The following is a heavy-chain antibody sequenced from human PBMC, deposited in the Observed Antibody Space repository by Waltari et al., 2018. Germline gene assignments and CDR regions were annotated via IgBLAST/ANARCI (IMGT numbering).Heavy chain of an antibody. CDR3: ARGRYNWNPGTGSYFDY. CDR2: INHSGST. J-gene: IGHJ4*02. Sequence: QVQLQQWGAGLLKPSETLSLTCAVYGGSFSGYYWSWIRQPPVKGLEWIGEINHSGSTNYNQSLKSRVTISVDTSKNQFSLKLSSVTAADTAVYYCARGRYNWNPGTGSYFDYWGQGTLVTVSS. V-gene: IGHV4-34*01. D-gene: IGHD1-20*01. CDR1: GGSFSGYY.